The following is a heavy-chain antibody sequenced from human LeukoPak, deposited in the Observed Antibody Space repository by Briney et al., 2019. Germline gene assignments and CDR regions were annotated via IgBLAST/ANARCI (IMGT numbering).Heavy chain of an antibody. CDR2: IIPIFGTA. Sequence: ASVKVSCKASGGTFSSYAISWVRQAPGQGFEWMGGIIPIFGTADYAQKFQGRVTITTDESTSTAYMELSSLRSEDTAVYYCARDVYCSGGSCYWFDPWGQGTLVTVSS. J-gene: IGHJ5*02. CDR1: GGTFSSYA. V-gene: IGHV1-69*05. D-gene: IGHD2-15*01. CDR3: ARDVYCSGGSCYWFDP.